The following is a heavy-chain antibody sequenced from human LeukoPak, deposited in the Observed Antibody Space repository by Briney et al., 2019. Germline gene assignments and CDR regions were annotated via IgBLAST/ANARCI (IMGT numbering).Heavy chain of an antibody. J-gene: IGHJ4*02. Sequence: SETLSLTCTVSGGSINNYYWSWIRQSAGTGLEWIGRIFSSGSTYYNPSLQSRVTMSLGTSKDRFSLKLTSVTAADTAVYYCARLLSAALIFDYWGQGILVTVSS. D-gene: IGHD2-15*01. CDR3: ARLLSAALIFDY. V-gene: IGHV4-4*07. CDR1: GGSINNYY. CDR2: IFSSGST.